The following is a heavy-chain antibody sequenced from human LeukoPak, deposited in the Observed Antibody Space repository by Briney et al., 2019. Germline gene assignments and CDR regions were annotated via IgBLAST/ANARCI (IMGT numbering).Heavy chain of an antibody. CDR1: RYTFTSYG. Sequence: ASVKVSCTASRYTFTSYGISWVRQAPGQGLDWMGWISAYNGNTNYAQKLQGRVTMTTDTSTSKAYMELRSLRSDDTAVYYCAREHLTELLPVDYWGQGTLVTVSS. J-gene: IGHJ4*02. D-gene: IGHD1-26*01. CDR2: ISAYNGNT. CDR3: AREHLTELLPVDY. V-gene: IGHV1-18*01.